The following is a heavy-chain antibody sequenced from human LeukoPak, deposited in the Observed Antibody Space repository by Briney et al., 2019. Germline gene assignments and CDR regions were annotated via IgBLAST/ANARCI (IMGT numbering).Heavy chain of an antibody. V-gene: IGHV1-69*13. CDR2: IIPIFGTA. Sequence: ASVKVSCKASGGTFSSYAISWVRQAPGQGLEWMGGIIPIFGTANYAQKFQGRVTITADESTSTANMELSSLRSEDTAVYYCARDIAVAGYFDYWGQGTLVTVSS. CDR3: ARDIAVAGYFDY. D-gene: IGHD6-19*01. CDR1: GGTFSSYA. J-gene: IGHJ4*02.